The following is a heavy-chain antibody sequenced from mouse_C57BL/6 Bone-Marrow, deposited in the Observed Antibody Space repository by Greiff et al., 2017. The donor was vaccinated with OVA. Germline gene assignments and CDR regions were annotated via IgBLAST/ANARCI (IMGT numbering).Heavy chain of an antibody. Sequence: EVMLVESGGGLVQPGGSLKLSCAASGFTFSDYGMAWVRKAPRKGPEWVAFISNLAYSIYYADTVKGRFTISRENAKNTLYLEMSSLMSEDTAMYYCARQGRSPYGSSYPYAMDYWGQGTSVTVSS. CDR1: GFTFSDYG. J-gene: IGHJ4*01. V-gene: IGHV5-15*01. CDR2: ISNLAYSI. D-gene: IGHD1-1*01. CDR3: ARQGRSPYGSSYPYAMDY.